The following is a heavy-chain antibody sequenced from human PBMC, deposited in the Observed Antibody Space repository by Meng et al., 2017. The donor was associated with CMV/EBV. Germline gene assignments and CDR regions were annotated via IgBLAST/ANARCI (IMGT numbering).Heavy chain of an antibody. Sequence: ESLKISCAVSGGSISGYYWSWIRQPPGKGLEWIGYIYYSGSTNYNPSLKSRVTISVDTSKNQFSLKLSSGTAADTAVYYCARGGSSSSDTFDYWGQGTLVTVSS. CDR2: IYYSGST. CDR3: ARGGSSSSDTFDY. V-gene: IGHV4-59*01. D-gene: IGHD6-6*01. CDR1: GGSISGYY. J-gene: IGHJ4*02.